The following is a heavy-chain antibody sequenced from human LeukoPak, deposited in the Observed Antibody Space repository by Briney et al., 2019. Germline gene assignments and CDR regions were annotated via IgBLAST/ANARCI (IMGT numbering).Heavy chain of an antibody. CDR2: ISYDGSNK. D-gene: IGHD5-12*01. CDR3: ARDGDPLSGYDANFDY. J-gene: IGHJ4*02. CDR1: GFTLSSYG. V-gene: IGHV3-30*03. Sequence: GGSLRLSCAASGFTLSSYGMHWVRQAPGKGLEWVAVISYDGSNKYYADSVKGRFTISRDNSKNTLYLQMNSLRAEDTAVYYCARDGDPLSGYDANFDYWGQGTLVTVSS.